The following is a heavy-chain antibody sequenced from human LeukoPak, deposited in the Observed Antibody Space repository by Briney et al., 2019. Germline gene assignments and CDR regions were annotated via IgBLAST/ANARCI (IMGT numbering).Heavy chain of an antibody. D-gene: IGHD6-6*01. CDR3: ARDDSTSSESWFDP. CDR1: GYTFTSYS. V-gene: IGHV1-18*01. CDR2: VNSYNGNT. J-gene: IGHJ5*02. Sequence: GASVKVSCKASGYTFTSYSISWVRQAPGQGLEWMGWVNSYNGNTKYVQNLQGRLSMTTDTSTSTAYMELRSLRSDDTAVYYCARDDSTSSESWFDPWGQGTLVIVSS.